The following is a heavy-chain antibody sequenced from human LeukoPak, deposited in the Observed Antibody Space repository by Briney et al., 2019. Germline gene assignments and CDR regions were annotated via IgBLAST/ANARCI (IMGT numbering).Heavy chain of an antibody. Sequence: SETLSLTCTVSGGSISSYYWSWIRQPPGKGLEWIGYIYYSGSTNYNPSLKSRVTISVDTSKNQFSLKLSSVTAADTAVYYCASLVVVAANNWFDPWGQGTLVTVSS. V-gene: IGHV4-59*08. CDR3: ASLVVVAANNWFDP. J-gene: IGHJ5*02. CDR2: IYYSGST. D-gene: IGHD2-15*01. CDR1: GGSISSYY.